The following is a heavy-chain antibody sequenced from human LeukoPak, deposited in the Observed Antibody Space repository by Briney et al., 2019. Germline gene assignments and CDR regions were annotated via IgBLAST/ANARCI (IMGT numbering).Heavy chain of an antibody. Sequence: PSETLSLTCTVSGGSISSYYWSWIRQPPGKGLEWIGYIYYSGSTNYNPSLKSRVTISVDTSKNQFSLKLSSVTAADTAVYYCARADAHQKLLWYFDHWGRGTLVTVSS. J-gene: IGHJ2*01. CDR2: IYYSGST. V-gene: IGHV4-59*01. CDR1: GGSISSYY. CDR3: ARADAHQKLLWYFDH. D-gene: IGHD2-21*01.